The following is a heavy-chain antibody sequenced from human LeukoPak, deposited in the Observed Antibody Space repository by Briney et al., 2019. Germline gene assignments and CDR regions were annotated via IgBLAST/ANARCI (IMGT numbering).Heavy chain of an antibody. D-gene: IGHD3-16*01. CDR1: GFTFSSYA. V-gene: IGHV3-30*04. Sequence: GGSLRLSCAASGFTFSSYAMHWVRQAPGKGLEWVAVISYDGSNKYYADSVKGRFTISRDNSKNTLYLQMNSLRAEDTAVYYCARDWANFDYWGQGTLVTVSS. CDR2: ISYDGSNK. J-gene: IGHJ4*02. CDR3: ARDWANFDY.